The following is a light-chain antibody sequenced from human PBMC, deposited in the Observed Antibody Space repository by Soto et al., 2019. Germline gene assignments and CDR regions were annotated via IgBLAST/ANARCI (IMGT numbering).Light chain of an antibody. CDR1: SSDVGGYNF. CDR2: DVN. V-gene: IGLV2-8*01. J-gene: IGLJ2*01. Sequence: QSVLTQPPSASGSPGQSVTISCTGTSSDVGGYNFVFWYQQHPGKAPKLMIYDVNKRPSGVPDRFSGSKSGNTASLTVSGLQAEDEADYYCSSYAGSSNLVFGGGTKVTVL. CDR3: SSYAGSSNLV.